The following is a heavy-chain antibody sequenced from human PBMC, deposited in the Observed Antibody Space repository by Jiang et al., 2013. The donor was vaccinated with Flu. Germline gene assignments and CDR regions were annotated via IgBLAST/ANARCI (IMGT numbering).Heavy chain of an antibody. Sequence: SLKISCKGSGYSFTSYWIGWVRQMPGKGLEWMGIIYPGGSDIRYSPSFQGRVTISADKSVSTAYLQWSSLQASDTAMYYCTTAAYKGSGSYYAFDYWGQGTLVTVSS. CDR2: IYPGGSDI. D-gene: IGHD3-10*01. CDR1: GYSFTSYW. V-gene: IGHV5-51*01. CDR3: TTAAYKGSGSYYAFDY. J-gene: IGHJ4*02.